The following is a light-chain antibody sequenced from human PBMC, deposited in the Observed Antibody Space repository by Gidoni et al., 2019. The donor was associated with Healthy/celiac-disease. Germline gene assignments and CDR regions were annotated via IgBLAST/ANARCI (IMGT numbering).Light chain of an antibody. J-gene: IGKJ1*01. Sequence: GDRVTITCRASQSISSWLAWYQQKPGEAPKLLIYDASSLESGVPSRFSGSGSGTEFPLTISSLQPDDFATYYCQQYNSYSGTFGPGTKVEIK. CDR1: QSISSW. V-gene: IGKV1-5*01. CDR2: DAS. CDR3: QQYNSYSGT.